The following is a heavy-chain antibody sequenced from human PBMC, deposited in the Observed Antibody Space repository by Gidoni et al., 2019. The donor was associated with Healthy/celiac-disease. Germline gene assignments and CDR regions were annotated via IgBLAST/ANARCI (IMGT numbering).Heavy chain of an antibody. CDR2: IKQDGSEK. Sequence: EVQLVESGGGLVQPGGSLRLSCAASGFTFSSYWMCWVRQAPGKGLEWVANIKQDGSEKYYVDSVKGRFTISRDNAKNSLYLQMNSLRAEDTAVYYCARQFFMITFGGVNSVRFDPWGQGTLVTVSS. V-gene: IGHV3-7*01. CDR1: GFTFSSYW. CDR3: ARQFFMITFGGVNSVRFDP. D-gene: IGHD3-16*01. J-gene: IGHJ5*02.